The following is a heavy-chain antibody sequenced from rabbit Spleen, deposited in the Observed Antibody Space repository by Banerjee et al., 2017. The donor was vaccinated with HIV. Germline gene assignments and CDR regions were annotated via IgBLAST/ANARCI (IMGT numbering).Heavy chain of an antibody. CDR2: IYTGSIGGT. D-gene: IGHD6-1*01. Sequence: QQQLEEFGGGLFQPGGSLALTCKASGFDFNSSYWICWVRQAPGKGLEWIACIYTGSIGGTYYASWAKGRFTISKTSSTTMTLQMTSLTAADTATYFCARPSYYIYYSAGYGYADGWDLWGPGTLVTVS. CDR3: ARPSYYIYYSAGYGYADGWDL. J-gene: IGHJ4*01. V-gene: IGHV1S45*01. CDR1: GFDFNSSYW.